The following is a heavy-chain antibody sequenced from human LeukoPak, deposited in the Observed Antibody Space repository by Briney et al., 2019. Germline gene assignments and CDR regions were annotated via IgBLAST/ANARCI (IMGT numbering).Heavy chain of an antibody. CDR1: GYTFTSYG. CDR2: ISTSTGDT. V-gene: IGHV1-18*01. CDR3: ARDDNYGIFVNVDY. D-gene: IGHD4-11*01. Sequence: ASVKVSCKASGYTFTSYGISWVRQAPGQGPEWMGRISTSTGDTKYTQKFQGRVTLTTDTSTSTAYMELSSLRSDDTAVYYCARDDNYGIFVNVDYWGQGTLVTVSS. J-gene: IGHJ4*02.